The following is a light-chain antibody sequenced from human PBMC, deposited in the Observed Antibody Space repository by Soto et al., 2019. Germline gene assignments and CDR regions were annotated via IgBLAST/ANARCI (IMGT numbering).Light chain of an antibody. J-gene: IGLJ1*01. Sequence: QSVLTQPASVSGSPGQSITISCTGTSSDIGSYNYVSWYQQHPGKAPKLIIYDVTNRPAGISSRFSASKSGDTASLTISVLQADDEADYFCSSYTSTSTPYVFGTGTKVTVL. CDR3: SSYTSTSTPYV. V-gene: IGLV2-14*03. CDR2: DVT. CDR1: SSDIGSYNY.